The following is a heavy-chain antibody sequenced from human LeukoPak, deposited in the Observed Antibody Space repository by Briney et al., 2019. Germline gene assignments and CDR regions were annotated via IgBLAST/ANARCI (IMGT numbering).Heavy chain of an antibody. CDR2: IDPNSGGT. D-gene: IGHD6-13*01. CDR1: GYTFTGYY. Sequence: ASVKVSCKASGYTFTGYYIHWVRQAPGQGLEWMGWIDPNSGGTDYAQEFQGRVTVTRDTSISTAYMELSRLRSDDTAVYYCARDKSSSWYGGVDHWGQGTLVTVSS. CDR3: ARDKSSSWYGGVDH. J-gene: IGHJ4*02. V-gene: IGHV1-2*02.